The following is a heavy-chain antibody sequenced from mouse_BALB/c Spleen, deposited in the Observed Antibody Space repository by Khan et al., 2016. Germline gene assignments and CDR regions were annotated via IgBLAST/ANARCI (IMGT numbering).Heavy chain of an antibody. Sequence: VQLQQSGAELMKPGASVKISCKATGYTFSSYWIEWVKQRPGHGLEWIGEILPGSGSTNYNEKFRGKATFTEDTSSNTAYMQLRSLTSEDSAVPYCANTDRRVYFDYWGQGTTLTVSS. J-gene: IGHJ2*01. V-gene: IGHV1-9*01. CDR1: GYTFSSYW. CDR3: ANTDRRVYFDY. CDR2: ILPGSGST.